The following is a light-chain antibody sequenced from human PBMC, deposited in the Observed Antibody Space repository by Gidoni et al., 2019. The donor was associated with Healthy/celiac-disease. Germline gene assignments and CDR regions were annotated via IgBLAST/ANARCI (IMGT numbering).Light chain of an antibody. J-gene: IGKJ4*01. V-gene: IGKV1-39*01. Sequence: DVQMTQSPSSLSASVGARVTITCRASQRISSYLNWYQQKPGKAPKLLIYAASSLQSGVPSRFSGSGSWTDFTLTISRLQPEDFATYYCQQSYSTPLTFGGGTKVEIK. CDR1: QRISSY. CDR3: QQSYSTPLT. CDR2: AAS.